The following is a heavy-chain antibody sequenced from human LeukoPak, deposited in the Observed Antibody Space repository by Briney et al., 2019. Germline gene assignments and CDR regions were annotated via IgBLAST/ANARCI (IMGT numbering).Heavy chain of an antibody. Sequence: GGSLRLSCVASGFSFSIYAMHWVRRAPGKGLEWVAVISYDGSDKDYADSVRGRFTISRDNSKNTLHLQMNSLRPEDTAVYYCAREVATTSEYWGQGTLATVSS. CDR3: AREVATTSEY. CDR1: GFSFSIYA. D-gene: IGHD5-12*01. V-gene: IGHV3-30*04. CDR2: ISYDGSDK. J-gene: IGHJ4*02.